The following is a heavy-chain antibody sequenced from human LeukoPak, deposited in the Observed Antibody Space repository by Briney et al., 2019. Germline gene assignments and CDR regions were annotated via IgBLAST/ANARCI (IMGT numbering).Heavy chain of an antibody. CDR2: IGSAGYT. CDR1: GFTFDNND. J-gene: IGHJ4*02. D-gene: IGHD1-14*01. CDR3: VRQPDSARYGFDY. V-gene: IGHV3-13*01. Sequence: GGSLRLSCEVSGFTFDNNDMHWVRQSAGKGLEWVSAIGSAGYTYYAESVRGRFTITRDTAKQSLYLQMNSLRVEDTAVYHCVRQPDSARYGFDYWGRGTQVTVSS.